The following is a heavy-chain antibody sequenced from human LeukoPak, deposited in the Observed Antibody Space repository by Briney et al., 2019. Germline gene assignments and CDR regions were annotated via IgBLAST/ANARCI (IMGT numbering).Heavy chain of an antibody. CDR2: IYYSGST. CDR3: ARAARTAARPNFDY. V-gene: IGHV4-59*01. D-gene: IGHD6-6*01. CDR1: GGSFSGYY. J-gene: IGHJ4*02. Sequence: SETLSLTCAVYGGSFSGYYWSWIRQPPGKGLEWIGYIYYSGSTNYNPSLKSRVTISVDTSKNQFSLKLSSVTAADTAVYYCARAARTAARPNFDYWGQGTLVTVSS.